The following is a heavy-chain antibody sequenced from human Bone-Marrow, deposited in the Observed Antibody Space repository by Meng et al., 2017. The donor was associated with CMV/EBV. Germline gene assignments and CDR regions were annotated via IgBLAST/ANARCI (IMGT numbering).Heavy chain of an antibody. V-gene: IGHV3-30*02. CDR1: GFTFSSYW. Sequence: GESLKISCAASGFTFSSYWMHWVRQAPGKGLEWVAFIRYDGSNKYYADSVKGRFTISRDNAKNSLYLQMNSLRAEDTAVYYCARVTEYQLLSSYYYYGMDVWGQGTTVTVYS. D-gene: IGHD2-2*01. CDR2: IRYDGSNK. J-gene: IGHJ6*02. CDR3: ARVTEYQLLSSYYYYGMDV.